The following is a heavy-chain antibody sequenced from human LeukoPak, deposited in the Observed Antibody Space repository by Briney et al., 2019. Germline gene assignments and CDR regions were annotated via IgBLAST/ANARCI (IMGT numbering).Heavy chain of an antibody. CDR3: VTALTRDSSGWYVIDY. CDR1: GGPTSTSSTH. Sequence: SETLSLTCTVSGGPTSTSSTHWGWVRQPPGKGLEWIGSIYYSGSTYYSPSLKSRVTISVDTSKNQFSLWLTSVTAADTVVYYCVTALTRDSSGWYVIDYWGQGTLVTVSS. V-gene: IGHV4-39*01. CDR2: IYYSGST. J-gene: IGHJ4*02. D-gene: IGHD6-19*01.